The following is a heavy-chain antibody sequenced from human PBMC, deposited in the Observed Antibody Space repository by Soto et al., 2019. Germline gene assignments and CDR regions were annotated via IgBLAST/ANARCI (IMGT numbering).Heavy chain of an antibody. J-gene: IGHJ5*02. D-gene: IGHD6-19*01. CDR1: GDTSDSFS. CDR3: ARENRDDNSGWYSSSDWFDP. CDR2: IIPMFGTG. V-gene: IGHV1-69*13. Sequence: ASVKVSCKASGDTSDSFSISWVRQAPGQGLEWMGGIIPMFGTGNYAQKFQGRLTITADESTGTSYMDLKSLRSEDTAVYFCARENRDDNSGWYSSSDWFDPWGQGTLVTVSS.